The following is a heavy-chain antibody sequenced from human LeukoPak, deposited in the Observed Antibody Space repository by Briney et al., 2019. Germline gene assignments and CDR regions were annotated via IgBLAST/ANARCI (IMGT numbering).Heavy chain of an antibody. CDR2: IYYSGST. J-gene: IGHJ4*02. D-gene: IGHD6-13*01. Sequence: SETLSLTCTVSGGSISSSSYYWGWIRQPPGKGLEWIGSIYYSGSTYYNPSLKSRVTISVDTSKNQFSLKLSSVTAADTAVYYCARHAGYSSSWYREFDYWGQETLVTVSS. CDR1: GGSISSSSYY. CDR3: ARHAGYSSSWYREFDY. V-gene: IGHV4-39*01.